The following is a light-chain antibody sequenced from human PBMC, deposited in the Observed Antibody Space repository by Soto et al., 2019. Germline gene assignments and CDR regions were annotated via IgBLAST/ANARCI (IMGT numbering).Light chain of an antibody. CDR3: SSFASGNTWV. Sequence: QSALTQPPSASGSPGQSVTISCTGTSSDVGAYNYVSWYQQHAGKAPKLVIYEVTKRPSGVPGRFSGSKSANTASLTVSGPQAGDEADYYCSSFASGNTWVFGGGTQLTVL. V-gene: IGLV2-8*01. CDR1: SSDVGAYNY. J-gene: IGLJ3*02. CDR2: EVT.